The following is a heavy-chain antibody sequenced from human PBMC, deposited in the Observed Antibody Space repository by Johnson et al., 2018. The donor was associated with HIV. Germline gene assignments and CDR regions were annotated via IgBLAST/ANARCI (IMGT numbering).Heavy chain of an antibody. CDR3: AKADDLEDTSGYWSAFDI. D-gene: IGHD3-22*01. V-gene: IGHV3-30*02. CDR2: IRYDGTKK. J-gene: IGHJ3*02. CDR1: GFTVSSRF. Sequence: QEKLVESGGGLVQPGGSLRLSCVASGFTVSSRFMSWVRQAPGKGLEWVAFIRYDGTKKYYADSVKGRFTISRDNSNNMLYLQMDSLRAEDTAAYYCAKADDLEDTSGYWSAFDIWGQGTMVTVSS.